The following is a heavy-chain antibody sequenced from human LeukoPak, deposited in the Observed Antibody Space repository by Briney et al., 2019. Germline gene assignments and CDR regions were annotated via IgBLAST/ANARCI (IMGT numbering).Heavy chain of an antibody. CDR2: INHSGNT. D-gene: IGHD2-15*01. J-gene: IGHJ1*01. Sequence: KPSETLSLTCAVYGGSFSNYYWSGIRQPPGKGLEWIGEINHSGNTNYNPSLKSRVTISVDTSKNQFSLKLSSVTAADTAMYYCARPYCSGGTCFPDRRYFQHWGQGTLVTASS. CDR1: GGSFSNYY. V-gene: IGHV4-34*01. CDR3: ARPYCSGGTCFPDRRYFQH.